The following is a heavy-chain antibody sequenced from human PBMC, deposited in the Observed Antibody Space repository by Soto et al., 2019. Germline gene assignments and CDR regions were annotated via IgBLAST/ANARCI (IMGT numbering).Heavy chain of an antibody. CDR3: ARDAAPGLWFGELLRGHNWFDP. V-gene: IGHV1-3*01. Sequence: ASVKVSCKASGYTFTSYAMHWVRQAPGQRLEWMGWINAGNGNTKYSQKFQGRVTITRDTSASTAYMELSSLRSEDTAVYYCARDAAPGLWFGELLRGHNWFDPWGQGTLVTVSS. J-gene: IGHJ5*02. D-gene: IGHD3-10*01. CDR2: INAGNGNT. CDR1: GYTFTSYA.